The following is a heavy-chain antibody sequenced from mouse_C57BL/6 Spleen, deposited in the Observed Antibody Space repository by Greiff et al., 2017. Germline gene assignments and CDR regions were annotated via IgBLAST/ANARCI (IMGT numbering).Heavy chain of an antibody. CDR2: IDPSDSYP. CDR1: GYTFTSYW. CDR3: ARQDYYYGSSLYAMDY. J-gene: IGHJ4*01. V-gene: IGHV1-50*01. Sequence: QVQLKQPGAELVKPGASVKLSCKASGYTFTSYWMQWVKQRPGQGLEWIGEIDPSDSYPNYNQKFKGKATLTVDTSSSTSYMHLSSLTSEDSAVYYVARQDYYYGSSLYAMDYWGQGTSVTVSS. D-gene: IGHD1-1*01.